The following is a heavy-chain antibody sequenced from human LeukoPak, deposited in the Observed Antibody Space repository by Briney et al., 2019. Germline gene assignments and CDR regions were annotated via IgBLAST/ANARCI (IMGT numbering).Heavy chain of an antibody. CDR1: GFTFSGYA. V-gene: IGHV3-23*01. Sequence: SGGSLRLSCAASGFTFSGYAMNWVRQAPGKGLERVSTISGSGGNTYYAGSVKGRFTISRDNSKNTLYLQMNSLRAEDTAVYYCAKLHNLNSDYWGQGTLVTVSS. D-gene: IGHD1-14*01. CDR2: ISGSGGNT. CDR3: AKLHNLNSDY. J-gene: IGHJ4*02.